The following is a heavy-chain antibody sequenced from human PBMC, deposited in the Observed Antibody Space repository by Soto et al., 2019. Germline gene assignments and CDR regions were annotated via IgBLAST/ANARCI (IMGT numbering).Heavy chain of an antibody. Sequence: QVQLVQSGAEVKKPGASVKVSCKASGYTFTSYAMHWVRQAPGQRLEWMGWINAGNGNTKYSQKFQGRVTITRDTSASTAYMELSSLRSEDTAVYYCARFGWYYYYYYGMDVWGQGTTVTVSS. D-gene: IGHD6-19*01. CDR3: ARFGWYYYYYYGMDV. V-gene: IGHV1-3*01. CDR1: GYTFTSYA. CDR2: INAGNGNT. J-gene: IGHJ6*02.